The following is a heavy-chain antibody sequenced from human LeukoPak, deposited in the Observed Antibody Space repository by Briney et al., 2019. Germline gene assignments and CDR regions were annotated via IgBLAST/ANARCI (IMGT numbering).Heavy chain of an antibody. D-gene: IGHD3-16*02. Sequence: SETLSLTCAVYGGSFSGYYWSWIRQPPGKGLEWIGEINHSGSTNYNPSLKSRVTISVDTSKNQFSLKLSSVTAADTAVYYCARGPRYVWGSYRFNNWFDPWGQGTRVTVSS. CDR1: GGSFSGYY. J-gene: IGHJ5*02. CDR2: INHSGST. V-gene: IGHV4-34*01. CDR3: ARGPRYVWGSYRFNNWFDP.